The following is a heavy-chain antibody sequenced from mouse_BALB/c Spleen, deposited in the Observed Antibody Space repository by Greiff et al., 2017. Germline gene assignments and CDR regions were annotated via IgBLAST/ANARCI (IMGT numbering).Heavy chain of an antibody. J-gene: IGHJ3*01. D-gene: IGHD2-4*01. CDR3: ARRGDYSFAY. CDR1: GFTFSSYT. CDR2: ISNGGGST. V-gene: IGHV5-12-2*01. Sequence: DVKLVESGGGLVQPGGSLKLSCAASGFTFSSYTMSWVRQTPEKRLEWVAYISNGGGSTYYPDTVKGRFTISRDNAKNTLYLQMSSLKSEDTAMYYCARRGDYSFAYWGQGTLVTVSA.